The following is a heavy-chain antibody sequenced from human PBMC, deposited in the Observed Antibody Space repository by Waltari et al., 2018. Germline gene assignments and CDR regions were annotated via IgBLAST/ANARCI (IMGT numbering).Heavy chain of an antibody. CDR2: MNPNNGDT. Sequence: QVQLVQSGPGVREPGASVTVSCKASGPTLPSYDINWVRQAPGQGLEWIGWMNPNNGDTAFAQKLQGRVTLARNTSISTAYMELSSLTSDDTAMYYCATGPAAWWAFDVWGQGTMVAVSS. J-gene: IGHJ3*01. CDR3: ATGPAAWWAFDV. D-gene: IGHD2-8*02. CDR1: GPTLPSYD. V-gene: IGHV1-8*01.